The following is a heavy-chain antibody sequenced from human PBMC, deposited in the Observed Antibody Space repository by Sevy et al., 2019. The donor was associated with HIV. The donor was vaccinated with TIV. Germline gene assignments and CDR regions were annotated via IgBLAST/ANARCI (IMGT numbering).Heavy chain of an antibody. Sequence: GGSLRLSCAASGFTFSDHYMEWVRQAPGKGLEWVGRTRNKADSYTTEYAASVKGRFTISRDDSKNSLYLQMNSLKTVDTAVYYCATHAGFAAAGRVFDYWGQGSLVTVSS. CDR1: GFTFSDHY. J-gene: IGHJ4*02. CDR3: ATHAGFAAAGRVFDY. D-gene: IGHD6-13*01. V-gene: IGHV3-72*01. CDR2: TRNKADSYTT.